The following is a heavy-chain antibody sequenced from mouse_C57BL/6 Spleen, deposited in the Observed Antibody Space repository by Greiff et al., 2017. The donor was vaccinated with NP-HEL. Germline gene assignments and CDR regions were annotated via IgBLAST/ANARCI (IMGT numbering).Heavy chain of an antibody. V-gene: IGHV7-3*01. CDR2: IRNKANGYTT. J-gene: IGHJ4*01. CDR1: GFTFPDYY. CDR3: ARYGLRRDLYAMDY. D-gene: IGHD2-4*01. Sequence: VKLVESGGGLVQPGGSLSLSCAASGFTFPDYYMSWVRQPPGKALEWLGFIRNKANGYTTEYSASVKGRFTIYRDNSQSSLYLQMNALRAEDSAAYYCARYGLRRDLYAMDYGGQGTSVTVSS.